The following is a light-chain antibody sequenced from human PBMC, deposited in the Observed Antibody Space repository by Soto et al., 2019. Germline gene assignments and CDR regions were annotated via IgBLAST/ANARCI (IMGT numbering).Light chain of an antibody. CDR3: GTWDSSLGEDVV. Sequence: QSVLTQPPSVSAAPGQKVTISCSGSSSNIGNNYVSWYQQLPGTAPKLLIYDNNKRPSGIPDRFSGSKSGTSATLGITGLQTGDEADYYCGTWDSSLGEDVVFGGGTQLTVL. CDR1: SSNIGNNY. J-gene: IGLJ2*01. V-gene: IGLV1-51*01. CDR2: DNN.